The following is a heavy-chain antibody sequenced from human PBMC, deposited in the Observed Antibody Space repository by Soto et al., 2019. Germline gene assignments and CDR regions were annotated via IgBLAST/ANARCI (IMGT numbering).Heavy chain of an antibody. CDR2: ISYNGSNI. CDR1: GFTFSSYG. J-gene: IGHJ6*03. CDR3: ARDARGGNGNYYYMDV. Sequence: PGGSLKLSCAASGFTFSSYGMHWVRQAPGKGLEWVSDISYNGSNIYYADSVKGRFTISRDNAKNSLYLQMNSLRAEDTAVYYCARDARGGNGNYYYMDVWGKGTTVTVSS. D-gene: IGHD1-1*01. V-gene: IGHV3-48*04.